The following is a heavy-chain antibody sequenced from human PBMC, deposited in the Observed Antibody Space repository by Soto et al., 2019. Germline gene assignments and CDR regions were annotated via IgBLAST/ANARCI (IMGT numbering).Heavy chain of an antibody. CDR1: GGTFSSYA. V-gene: IGHV1-69*13. J-gene: IGHJ5*02. D-gene: IGHD4-17*01. CDR2: IIPIFGTA. CDR3: ARDVATVTIGGNWFDP. Sequence: SVKVSCKASGGTFSSYAISWVRQAPGQGLEWMGGIIPIFGTANYAQKFQGRVTITADESTSTAYMELSSLRSEDTAVYYCARDVATVTIGGNWFDPWGQGTLSPSPQ.